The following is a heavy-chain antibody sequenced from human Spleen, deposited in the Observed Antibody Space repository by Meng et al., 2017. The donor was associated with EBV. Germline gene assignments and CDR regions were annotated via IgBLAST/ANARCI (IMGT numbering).Heavy chain of an antibody. Sequence: GSECKKPGGSVKVSCKASGYSFTNYAISWVRQAPGQGLEWMGWINPNIGNPIYAQAFTGRFVFSLDTSVSTAYLEITTLKAEDTAIYYCARQGLWGNWFDPWGQGTLVTVSS. V-gene: IGHV7-4-1*02. CDR2: INPNIGNP. CDR1: GYSFTNYA. CDR3: ARQGLWGNWFDP. D-gene: IGHD7-27*01. J-gene: IGHJ5*02.